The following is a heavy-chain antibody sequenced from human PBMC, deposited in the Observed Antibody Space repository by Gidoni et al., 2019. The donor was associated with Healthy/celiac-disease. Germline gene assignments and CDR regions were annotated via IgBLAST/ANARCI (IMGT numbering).Heavy chain of an antibody. V-gene: IGHV3-30*04. Sequence: QVQLVESGGGVVQPGRSLRLSCAASGFTFSRYAMHWVRQAPGKGLEWVAVISYDGSNKYYADSVKGRFTISRDNSKNTLYLQMNSLRAEDTAVYYCARTGYCSSTSCDNNWFDPWGQGTLVTVSS. CDR1: GFTFSRYA. D-gene: IGHD2-2*02. CDR3: ARTGYCSSTSCDNNWFDP. CDR2: ISYDGSNK. J-gene: IGHJ5*02.